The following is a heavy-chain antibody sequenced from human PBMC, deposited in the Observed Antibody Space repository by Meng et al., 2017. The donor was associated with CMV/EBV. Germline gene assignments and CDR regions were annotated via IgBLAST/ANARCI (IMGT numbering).Heavy chain of an antibody. V-gene: IGHV1-2*02. J-gene: IGHJ4*02. CDR3: VRSSGWSLFDY. Sequence: QVQLVQSGAGMKKPGASFKVSCTTSGFTVSGYYIQWVRQAPGQGLEWMGWVNSNNDATNYARKFQGRVSMTRDTSISTAHMELSRLMSDDTAVYYCVRSSGWSLFDYWGQGTLVTVSS. CDR2: VNSNNDAT. CDR1: GFTVSGYY. D-gene: IGHD6-19*01.